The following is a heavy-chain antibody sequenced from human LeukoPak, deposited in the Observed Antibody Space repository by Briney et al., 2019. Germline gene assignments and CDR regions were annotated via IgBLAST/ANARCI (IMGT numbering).Heavy chain of an antibody. CDR3: ATDTITMVRGANFDY. J-gene: IGHJ4*02. Sequence: VASVKVSCKVSGYTLTELSMHWVRQAPGKGLEWMGGFDPEDGETIYAQKFQGRVTMTEDTSTDTAYMELSSLRSEDTAVYYCATDTITMVRGANFDYWGQGTLVTVSS. CDR2: FDPEDGET. D-gene: IGHD3-10*01. CDR1: GYTLTELS. V-gene: IGHV1-24*01.